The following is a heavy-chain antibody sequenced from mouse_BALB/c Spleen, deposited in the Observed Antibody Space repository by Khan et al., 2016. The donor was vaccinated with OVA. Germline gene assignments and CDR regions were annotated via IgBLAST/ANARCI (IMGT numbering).Heavy chain of an antibody. CDR2: IWGDGRT. D-gene: IGHD6-1*01. Sequence: VQLQESGPGLVAPSQSLSITCTVSGFSLTNYGVNWVRQPPGKGLEWLGGIWGDGRTNYHSALISRLSITKDNSKSQVFLKLNSLQTDDTATYYCAGFEASYYAMYYWGQGTSVTVSS. CDR3: AGFEASYYAMYY. J-gene: IGHJ4*01. CDR1: GFSLTNYG. V-gene: IGHV2-3*01.